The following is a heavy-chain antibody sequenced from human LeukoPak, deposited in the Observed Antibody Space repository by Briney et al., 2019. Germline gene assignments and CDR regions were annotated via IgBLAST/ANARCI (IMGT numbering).Heavy chain of an antibody. D-gene: IGHD2-15*01. CDR2: IYCSGSA. J-gene: IGHJ5*02. CDR1: GDSIKSSSYY. V-gene: IGHV4-39*07. CDR3: ARVVVVVVAASNWFDP. Sequence: SETLSLTCTVSGDSIKSSSYYWAWVRQPPGKGLEWIGSIYCSGSAYYNPSLKSRVTISVDTSKNQFSLKLSSVTAADTAVYYCARVVVVVVAASNWFDPWGQGTLVTVSS.